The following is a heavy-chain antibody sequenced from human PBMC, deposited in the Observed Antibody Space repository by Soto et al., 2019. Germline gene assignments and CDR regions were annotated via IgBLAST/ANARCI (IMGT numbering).Heavy chain of an antibody. Sequence: ASVKVSCKASGYTFTSYGISWVRQAPGQGLEWMGWISGYNGNTNYAQKLQGRVTMTTDTSTSTAYMELRSLRSDDTAVYYCAREGYSSSLDAFDIWGQGTMVTVSS. CDR1: GYTFTSYG. CDR3: AREGYSSSLDAFDI. J-gene: IGHJ3*02. D-gene: IGHD6-13*01. CDR2: ISGYNGNT. V-gene: IGHV1-18*01.